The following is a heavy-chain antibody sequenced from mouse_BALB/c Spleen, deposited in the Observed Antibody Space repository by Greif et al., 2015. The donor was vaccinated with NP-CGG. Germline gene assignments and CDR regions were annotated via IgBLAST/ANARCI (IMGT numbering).Heavy chain of an antibody. D-gene: IGHD2-3*01. V-gene: IGHV7-3*02. CDR3: ARDRGWLRFAY. CDR1: GFTFTDYY. CDR2: IRNKANGYTT. J-gene: IGHJ3*01. Sequence: EVKVVESGGGLVQPGGSLRLSCATSGFTFTDYYMSWVRQPPGKALEWLGFIRNKANGYTTEYSASVKGRFTISRDNSQSILYLQMNTLRAEDSATYYCARDRGWLRFAYWGQGTLVTVSA.